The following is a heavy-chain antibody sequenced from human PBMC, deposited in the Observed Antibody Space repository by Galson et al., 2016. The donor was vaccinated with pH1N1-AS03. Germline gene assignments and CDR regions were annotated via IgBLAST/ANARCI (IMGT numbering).Heavy chain of an antibody. Sequence: SVKVSCKESGYTFTSYYIHWVRQAPGQGREWMGIINPSDGNTNYAQRFQGRVTMNRDTSTSTVYMELSSLRSDDTAVYYCARVSAGLTGYYYAMDVWGQGTTVTVSS. CDR3: ARVSAGLTGYYYAMDV. CDR1: GYTFTSYY. V-gene: IGHV1-46*01. D-gene: IGHD4/OR15-4a*01. J-gene: IGHJ6*02. CDR2: INPSDGNT.